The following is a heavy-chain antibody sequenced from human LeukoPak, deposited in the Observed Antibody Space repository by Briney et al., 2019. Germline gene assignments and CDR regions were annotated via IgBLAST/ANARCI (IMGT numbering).Heavy chain of an antibody. J-gene: IGHJ3*02. V-gene: IGHV3-15*01. CDR2: IKSKTDGGTT. CDR1: GFTFSNAW. Sequence: GGSLRLSCAASGFTFSNAWMSWVRQAPGKGLEWVGRIKSKTDGGTTDYAAPVKGRFTISRDDSKNTLYLQMNSLKTEDTSVYYCTTEFQWFAFDIWGQGTMVTVSS. D-gene: IGHD3-22*01. CDR3: TTEFQWFAFDI.